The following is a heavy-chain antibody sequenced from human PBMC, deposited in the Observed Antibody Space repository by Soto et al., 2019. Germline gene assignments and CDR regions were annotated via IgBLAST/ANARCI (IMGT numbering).Heavy chain of an antibody. CDR3: ARPNHYAEYYSVMDV. V-gene: IGHV5-51*01. J-gene: IGHJ6*02. CDR2: IYPGDSDT. D-gene: IGHD2-2*01. CDR1: GYSFTSYW. Sequence: GESLKISCKGSGYSFTSYWIGWVRQMPGKGLEWMGIIYPGDSDTRYSPSFQGQVTISADKSISTAYLQWSSLKASDTAMYYCARPNHYAEYYSVMDVRGQGTTVTVPS.